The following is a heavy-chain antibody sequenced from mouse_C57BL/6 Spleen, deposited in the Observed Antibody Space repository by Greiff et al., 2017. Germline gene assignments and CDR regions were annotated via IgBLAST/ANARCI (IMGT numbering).Heavy chain of an antibody. CDR2: ISDGGSYT. J-gene: IGHJ4*01. CDR3: ASYSNDAMDY. D-gene: IGHD2-5*01. CDR1: GFTFSSYA. Sequence: DVQLVESGGGLVKPGGSLKLSCAASGFTFSSYAMSWVRQTPEKRLEWVATISDGGSYTYYPDNVKGRFTISRDNAKNNLYLQMSHLKSEDTAMYYCASYSNDAMDYWGQGTSVTVSS. V-gene: IGHV5-4*01.